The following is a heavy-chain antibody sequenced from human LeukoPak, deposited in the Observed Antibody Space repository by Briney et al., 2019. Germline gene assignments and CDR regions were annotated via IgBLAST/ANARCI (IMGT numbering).Heavy chain of an antibody. D-gene: IGHD3-10*01. CDR2: INPSGGGT. Sequence: ASVKVSCKASGYTFTSYSMHWVRQAPGQGLEWMGIINPSGGGTSYAQKFQGRVTMTRDTSTSTVYMELSSLRSEDTAVYYCARVWGSGSYYDYWGQGTLVTVSS. CDR1: GYTFTSYS. J-gene: IGHJ4*02. CDR3: ARVWGSGSYYDY. V-gene: IGHV1-46*01.